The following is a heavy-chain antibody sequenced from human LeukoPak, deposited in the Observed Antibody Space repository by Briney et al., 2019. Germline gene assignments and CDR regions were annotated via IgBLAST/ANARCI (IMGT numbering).Heavy chain of an antibody. J-gene: IGHJ4*02. CDR1: CFSFSSYG. CDR3: ARDRGYGYGFFDY. CDR2: FYSGCSS. D-gene: IGHD5-18*01. Sequence: VWLVESAGGLVQPGGSLRLSWAASCFSFSSYGVDWLSQAPEKGLEWVSSFYSGCSSYYADSVKGRFIISRDSSTDTLYLQMNSLRVEDTAVYFCARDRGYGYGFFDYWGQGTLVTVSS. V-gene: IGHV3-53*01.